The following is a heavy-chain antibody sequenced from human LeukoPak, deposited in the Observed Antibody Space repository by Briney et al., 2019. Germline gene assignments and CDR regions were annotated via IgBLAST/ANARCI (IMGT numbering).Heavy chain of an antibody. CDR3: ARAEQQLVLRDYFGY. D-gene: IGHD6-13*01. V-gene: IGHV1-69*01. J-gene: IGHJ4*02. CDR2: IIPIFGTA. Sequence: SVKVSCKASGGTFSSYAISWVRQAPGQGLEWMGGIIPIFGTANYAQKFQGRVTITADESTSTAYMELSSLRSEDTAVYYCARAEQQLVLRDYFGYWGQGTLVTVSS. CDR1: GGTFSSYA.